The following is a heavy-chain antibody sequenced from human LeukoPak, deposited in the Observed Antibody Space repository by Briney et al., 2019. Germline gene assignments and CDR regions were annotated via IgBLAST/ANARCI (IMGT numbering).Heavy chain of an antibody. CDR1: GYTLTELS. V-gene: IGHV1-24*01. D-gene: IGHD1-26*01. Sequence: ASVTVSCKVSGYTLTELSMQWVRQAPGKGLEWMGGFDPEDGETIYAQNFQGRVTLTEDKSTDTVYMELNSLTSEDTAVYYCAIPSGTFLAYYFGLDVWGQGTTVTVSS. J-gene: IGHJ6*02. CDR3: AIPSGTFLAYYFGLDV. CDR2: FDPEDGET.